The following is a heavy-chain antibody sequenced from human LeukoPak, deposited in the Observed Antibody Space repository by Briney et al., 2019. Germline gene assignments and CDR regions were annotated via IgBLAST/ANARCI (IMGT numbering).Heavy chain of an antibody. CDR1: GGSFSGYY. J-gene: IGHJ4*02. Sequence: SETLSLTCAVYGGSFSGYYWSWIRQPPGKGLEGIGEINHSGSTNYNPSLKSRVTISVDTSKNQFSLKLSSVTAADTAVYYCASKDSSGYSYYFDYWGQGTLVTVSS. CDR3: ASKDSSGYSYYFDY. D-gene: IGHD3-22*01. V-gene: IGHV4-34*01. CDR2: INHSGST.